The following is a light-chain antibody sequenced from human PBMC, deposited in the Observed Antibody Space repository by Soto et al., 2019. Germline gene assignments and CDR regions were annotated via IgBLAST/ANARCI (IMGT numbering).Light chain of an antibody. V-gene: IGKV3D-15*01. CDR1: QSVSSN. CDR2: GAS. J-gene: IGKJ3*01. Sequence: EIVMTQSPATLSVSPGERATLSCRASQSVSSNLAWYQQKPGQAPRLIIYGASTRATGIPARFSGSGSGTEITLTISSLQSEDFAVYYCQQYNNWPPAFTFGPGTKVDIK. CDR3: QQYNNWPPAFT.